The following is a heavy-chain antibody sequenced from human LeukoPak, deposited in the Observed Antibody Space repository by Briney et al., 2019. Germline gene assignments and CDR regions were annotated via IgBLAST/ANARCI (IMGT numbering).Heavy chain of an antibody. J-gene: IGHJ4*02. D-gene: IGHD2-2*01. V-gene: IGHV1-69*13. CDR1: GGTFSSYA. Sequence: SVKVSCKASGGTFSSYAISWVRQAPGQGLEWMGGIIPIFGTANYAQKFQGGVTITADESTSTAYMELSSLRSEDTAVYYCWALHPHCSSTSCPFDYWGQGTLVTVSS. CDR2: IIPIFGTA. CDR3: WALHPHCSSTSCPFDY.